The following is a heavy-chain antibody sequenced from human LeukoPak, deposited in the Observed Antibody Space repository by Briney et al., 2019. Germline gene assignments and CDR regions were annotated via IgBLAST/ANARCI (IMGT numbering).Heavy chain of an antibody. V-gene: IGHV1-8*01. J-gene: IGHJ4*02. CDR3: AAGYSSGRYPPVYFDY. Sequence: EASVKVSCKASGYTFTSYDINWVRQATGQGLEWMGWMNPNSGNTGYAQKFQGRVTMTRNTSISTAYMELSSLRSEDTAVYYCAAGYSSGRYPPVYFDYWGQGTPVTVSS. D-gene: IGHD6-19*01. CDR2: MNPNSGNT. CDR1: GYTFTSYD.